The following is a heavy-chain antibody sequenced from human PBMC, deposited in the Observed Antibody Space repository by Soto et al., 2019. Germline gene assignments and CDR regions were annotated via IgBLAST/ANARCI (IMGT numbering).Heavy chain of an antibody. CDR1: GYTFTSYG. Sequence: ASVKVSCKASGYTFTSYGISWVRQAPGKGLEWMGGFDPEDGETIYAQKFQGRVTMTEDTSTDTAYMELSSLRSEDTAVYYCATEGTVDIVATMDQIRGNWFDPWAQGTLVTVSS. V-gene: IGHV1-24*01. CDR2: FDPEDGET. D-gene: IGHD5-12*01. J-gene: IGHJ5*02. CDR3: ATEGTVDIVATMDQIRGNWFDP.